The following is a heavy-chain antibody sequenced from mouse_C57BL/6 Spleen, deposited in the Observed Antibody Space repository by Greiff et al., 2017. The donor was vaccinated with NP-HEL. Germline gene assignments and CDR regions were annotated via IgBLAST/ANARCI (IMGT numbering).Heavy chain of an antibody. Sequence: EVKLVESGGGLVQPGGSMKLSCVASGFTFSNYWMNWVRQSPEKGLEWVAQIRLKSDNYATHYAESVKGRFTISRDDSKSSVYLQMNNLRAEDTGIYYCTYDGYYAGFAYWGQGTLVTVSA. CDR1: GFTFSNYW. CDR3: TYDGYYAGFAY. D-gene: IGHD2-3*01. V-gene: IGHV6-3*01. J-gene: IGHJ3*01. CDR2: IRLKSDNYAT.